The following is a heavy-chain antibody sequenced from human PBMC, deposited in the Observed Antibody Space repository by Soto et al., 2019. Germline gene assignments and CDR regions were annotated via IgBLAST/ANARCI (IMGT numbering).Heavy chain of an antibody. CDR1: GDSVTISDSY. V-gene: IGHV4-39*01. J-gene: IGHJ4*02. D-gene: IGHD3-22*01. Sequence: QLQLQESGPGLVKPSETLSLTCTVSGDSVTISDSYWGWIRQPPGKGLEWIGSIHYSGSTYYNPSLKSRVTISGDTSMKQFSLRLTSVTAADAAVYYCAAHDSGGYYAEYWGQGTLVTVSA. CDR2: IHYSGST. CDR3: AAHDSGGYYAEY.